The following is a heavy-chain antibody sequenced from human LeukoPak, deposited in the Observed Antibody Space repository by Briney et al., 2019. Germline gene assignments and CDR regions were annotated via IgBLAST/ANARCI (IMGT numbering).Heavy chain of an antibody. D-gene: IGHD1-14*01. CDR2: INHSGST. J-gene: IGHJ4*02. CDR1: GGSFSGYY. Sequence: PSETLSLTCAVYGGSFSGYYWSWIRQPPGKGLEWIGEINHSGSTNYNPSLKSRVTISVDTSKNQFSLKLSSVTAADTAVYYCASSQSNRVYYWGQGTLVTVSS. V-gene: IGHV4-34*01. CDR3: ASSQSNRVYY.